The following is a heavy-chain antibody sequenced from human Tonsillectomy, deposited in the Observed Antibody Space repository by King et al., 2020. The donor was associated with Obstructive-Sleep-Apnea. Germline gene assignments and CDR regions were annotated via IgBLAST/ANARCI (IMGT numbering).Heavy chain of an antibody. J-gene: IGHJ1*01. CDR3: ARDEYLGSSGYLAEYFQH. Sequence: QLVQSGAEVKKPGASVKVSCKASGYTFTSYGISWVRQAPGQGLEWMGWISAYNGNTNYAQKLQGRVTMTTDTSTSTAYMELRSLRSDDTAVYYCARDEYLGSSGYLAEYFQHWGQGTLVTVSS. CDR2: ISAYNGNT. D-gene: IGHD3-22*01. V-gene: IGHV1-18*01. CDR1: GYTFTSYG.